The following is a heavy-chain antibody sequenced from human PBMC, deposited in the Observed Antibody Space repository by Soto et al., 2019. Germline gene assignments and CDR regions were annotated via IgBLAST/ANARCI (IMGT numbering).Heavy chain of an antibody. Sequence: EVQLVESGGGLIQPGGALRLTCTASGFSLSHYWMHWIRQAPGKGLVWVSRINLDGSSTDYAPSVKGRFTISRDNAKNTLYLQMNSLAADDTAVYYCARGCGVTDYWCRGTLVTVSS. D-gene: IGHD3-3*01. J-gene: IGHJ4*02. CDR1: GFSLSHYW. V-gene: IGHV3-74*01. CDR3: ARGCGVTDY. CDR2: INLDGSST.